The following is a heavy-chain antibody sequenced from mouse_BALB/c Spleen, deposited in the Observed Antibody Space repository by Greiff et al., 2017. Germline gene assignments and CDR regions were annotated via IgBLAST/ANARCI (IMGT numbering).Heavy chain of an antibody. Sequence: DVKLVESGGGLVQPGGSLKLSCAASGFTFSSYGMSWVRQTPDKRLELVATINSNGGSTYYPDSVKGRFTISRDNAKNTLYLQMSSLKSEDTAMYYCARDDGYYLAYWGQGTLVTVSA. CDR2: INSNGGST. CDR3: ARDDGYYLAY. D-gene: IGHD2-3*01. J-gene: IGHJ3*01. V-gene: IGHV5-6-3*01. CDR1: GFTFSSYG.